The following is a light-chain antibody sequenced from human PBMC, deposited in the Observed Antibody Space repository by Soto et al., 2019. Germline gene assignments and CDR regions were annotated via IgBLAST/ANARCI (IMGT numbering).Light chain of an antibody. CDR2: EVS. CDR1: SSDVGGYNY. CDR3: SSYTSSSPYV. Sequence: QSVRAQPASVSGSPGQSITISCTGTSSDVGGYNYVSWYQQHPDKAPKRMIYEVSNRPSGVSNRFSGSKSGNTASLTISGLQAEDEADYYCSSYTSSSPYVFGTGTKVTVL. J-gene: IGLJ1*01. V-gene: IGLV2-14*01.